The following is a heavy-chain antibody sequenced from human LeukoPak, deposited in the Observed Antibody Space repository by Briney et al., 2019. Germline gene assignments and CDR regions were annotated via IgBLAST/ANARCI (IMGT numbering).Heavy chain of an antibody. J-gene: IGHJ5*02. D-gene: IGHD1-26*01. CDR2: IYYSGST. CDR1: GGSISSYY. CDR3: ARVKAHWEAPMNT. Sequence: SETLSLTCTVSGGSISSYYWSWIRQPPGKGLEWIGYIYYSGSTDYNPSLKSRVTISVDTSKNQFSLKLSSVTAADTAVYYCARVKAHWEAPMNTWGQGTLVTVSS. V-gene: IGHV4-59*12.